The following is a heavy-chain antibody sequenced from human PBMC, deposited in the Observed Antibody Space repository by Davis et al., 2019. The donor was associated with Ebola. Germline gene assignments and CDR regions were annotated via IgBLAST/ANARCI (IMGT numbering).Heavy chain of an antibody. D-gene: IGHD5-12*01. J-gene: IGHJ5*02. CDR3: AKDQHFIVATPDVGNWFDP. V-gene: IGHV3-23*01. Sequence: PGGSLRLSCAASGFTFNIFAMTWVRQAPGKGLEWVSGISGSGGSKFYADSVKGRFSVSRDNSKNTMFLQMTSLRVEDTAIYYCAKDQHFIVATPDVGNWFDPWGQGTLVTVSS. CDR1: GFTFNIFA. CDR2: ISGSGGSK.